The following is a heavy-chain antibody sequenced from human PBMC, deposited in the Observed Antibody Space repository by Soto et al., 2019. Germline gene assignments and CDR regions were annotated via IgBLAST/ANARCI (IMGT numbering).Heavy chain of an antibody. Sequence: DVQLVESGGGFVQPGGSLRLSCAVSGSTFSNDWMHWVRQAPGKGLVWVSHINSDGSFTSYADSVQSRFTIARDNAKNTVYLQMNSLRAEDTAVYYCARDRSYGLDVWGQGTTIAVSS. V-gene: IGHV3-74*01. CDR2: INSDGSFT. CDR1: GSTFSNDW. CDR3: ARDRSYGLDV. J-gene: IGHJ6*02.